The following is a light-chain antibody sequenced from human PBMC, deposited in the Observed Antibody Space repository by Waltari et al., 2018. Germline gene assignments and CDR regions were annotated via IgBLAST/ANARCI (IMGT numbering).Light chain of an antibody. CDR3: QKYNSAPMG. Sequence: DIQMTQSPSSLSASVGDRVTITCRASQGISNYLAWYQQKPGKVPKLLIYAESTLQSGVPSRFSGSGSGTDFTLTISSLQPEDVATYYCQKYNSAPMGFGGGTKVEIK. J-gene: IGKJ4*01. V-gene: IGKV1-27*01. CDR1: QGISNY. CDR2: AES.